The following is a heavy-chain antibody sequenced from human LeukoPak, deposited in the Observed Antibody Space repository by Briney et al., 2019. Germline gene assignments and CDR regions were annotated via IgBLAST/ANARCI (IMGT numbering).Heavy chain of an antibody. J-gene: IGHJ4*02. D-gene: IGHD3-10*01. V-gene: IGHV4-30-4*01. CDR2: IYESGDT. Sequence: SQTLSLTCTVSGGSISSGDYYWSWIRQPPGKGLEWIGYIYESGDTHYNPSLKSRVIISVDTSKNQFPLKLSSVTAADTAVYYCARRFLWFGESSGTFDYWGQGTLVTVSS. CDR1: GGSISSGDYY. CDR3: ARRFLWFGESSGTFDY.